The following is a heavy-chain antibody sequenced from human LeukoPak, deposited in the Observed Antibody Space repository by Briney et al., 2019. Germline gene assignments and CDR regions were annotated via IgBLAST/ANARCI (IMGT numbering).Heavy chain of an antibody. CDR1: GGTFSSYA. CDR3: AREGSGSSWYGELDY. V-gene: IGHV1-69*04. CDR2: IIPILGIA. Sequence: SVKVSCKASGGTFSSYAISWVRQAPGQGLEWMGRIIPILGIANYAQKFQGRVTITADKSTGTAYMELSSLRSEDTAVYYCAREGSGSSWYGELDYWGQGTLVTVSS. J-gene: IGHJ4*02. D-gene: IGHD6-13*01.